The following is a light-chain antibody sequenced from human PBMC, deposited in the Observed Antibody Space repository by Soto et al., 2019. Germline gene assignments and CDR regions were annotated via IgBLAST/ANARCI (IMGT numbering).Light chain of an antibody. CDR3: SSYAHSSIYV. CDR1: SSDVGYYNY. CDR2: EVD. V-gene: IGLV2-14*01. J-gene: IGLJ1*01. Sequence: QSVLTQPASVSGSPGQSITISCTGTSSDVGYYNYVSWYQQHPGKAPKLMIYEVDNRPSGVSIRFSGSKSGNTASLTISGLQADDEADYYCSSYAHSSIYVFGTGTKVTVL.